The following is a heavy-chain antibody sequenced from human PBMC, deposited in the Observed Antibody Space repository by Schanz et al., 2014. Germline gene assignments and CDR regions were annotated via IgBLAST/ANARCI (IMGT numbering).Heavy chain of an antibody. Sequence: EVQLVESGGGLVQPGGSLRLSCAASGFTFSSYSMNWVRQAPGKGLEWVSYISSSSSTRYYADSVKGRFTISRDNAKNSLFLQMNSLRAEETAVYYCARDFLLEQLGYSHYYYAMDVWGRGTTXTVSS. CDR1: GFTFSSYS. CDR2: ISSSSSTR. CDR3: ARDFLLEQLGYSHYYYAMDV. D-gene: IGHD2-15*01. V-gene: IGHV3-48*01. J-gene: IGHJ6*02.